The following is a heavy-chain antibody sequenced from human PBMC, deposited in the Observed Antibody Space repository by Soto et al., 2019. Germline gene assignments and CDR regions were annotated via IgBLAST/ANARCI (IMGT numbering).Heavy chain of an antibody. Sequence: QVPLVQSGAEVKKTGASVKVSCKASGYTFTHNAMHWVRQAPGPRPEWVGWINVGIGETKYSQKLQGRVSITSDTFASTVDMELSSLGSEDAAVYYGARDSWITMNAFDIWGQGTLVTVSS. CDR1: GYTFTHNA. J-gene: IGHJ3*02. V-gene: IGHV1-3*01. CDR3: ARDSWITMNAFDI. CDR2: INVGIGET. D-gene: IGHD3-22*01.